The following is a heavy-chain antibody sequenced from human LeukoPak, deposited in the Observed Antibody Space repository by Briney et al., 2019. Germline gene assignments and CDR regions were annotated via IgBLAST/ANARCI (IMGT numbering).Heavy chain of an antibody. D-gene: IGHD4-17*01. CDR3: ATNDYVDYLFDY. Sequence: GGSLRLSCAASGFTVSSNYMSWVRQAPGKGLEWVSVIYSGGSTYYADSVKGRFTISRDNSKNTLYLQMNSLRAEDTAVYYCATNDYVDYLFDYWGQGTLVTVSS. J-gene: IGHJ4*02. CDR1: GFTVSSNY. CDR2: IYSGGST. V-gene: IGHV3-66*01.